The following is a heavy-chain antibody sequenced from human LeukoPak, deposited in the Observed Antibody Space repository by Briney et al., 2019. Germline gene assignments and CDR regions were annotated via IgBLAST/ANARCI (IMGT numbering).Heavy chain of an antibody. D-gene: IGHD6-19*01. CDR2: INPDSGVT. J-gene: IGHJ4*02. V-gene: IGHV1-2*02. Sequence: VASVKVSCKASGYTFTGSYIHWVRQAPGQGLEWMGWINPDSGVTKYAQNFQGRVTMTRDTSISTASIEMRSLKSDDTAVYYCARDFGSSSAWYEFDYWGQGTLVTVSS. CDR1: GYTFTGSY. CDR3: ARDFGSSSAWYEFDY.